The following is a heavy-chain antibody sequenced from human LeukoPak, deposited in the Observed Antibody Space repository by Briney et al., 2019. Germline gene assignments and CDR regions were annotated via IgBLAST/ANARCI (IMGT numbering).Heavy chain of an antibody. J-gene: IGHJ4*02. CDR2: IRYDGSNK. Sequence: GGSLRLSCAASGFTFSSYGMHWVRQAPGKGLEWVAFIRYDGSNKYYADSVKGRFTISRDNSKNTLYLQMNSLRAEDTAVYYCAKVFFVVVAATPVVDWGQGTLVTVSS. D-gene: IGHD2-15*01. CDR1: GFTFSSYG. CDR3: AKVFFVVVAATPVVD. V-gene: IGHV3-30*02.